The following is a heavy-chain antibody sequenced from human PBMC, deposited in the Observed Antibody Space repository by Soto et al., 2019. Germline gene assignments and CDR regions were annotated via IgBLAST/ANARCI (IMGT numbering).Heavy chain of an antibody. D-gene: IGHD6-13*01. CDR1: GGSFSGYY. V-gene: IGHV4-34*01. J-gene: IGHJ5*02. Sequence: SETLSLTCAVYGGSFSGYYWTWIRQPPGTGLEWIGEINHSGSTNYNPSLKSRVTISVDTSKNQFSLNLTSVTAADTAVYYCARERPDGSRLDPWGQGTLVTVSS. CDR3: ARERPDGSRLDP. CDR2: INHSGST.